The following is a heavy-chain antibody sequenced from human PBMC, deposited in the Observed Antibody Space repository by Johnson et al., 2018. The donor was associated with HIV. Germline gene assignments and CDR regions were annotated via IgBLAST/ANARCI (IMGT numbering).Heavy chain of an antibody. V-gene: IGHV3-30*18. CDR1: GFTFSSHD. D-gene: IGHD3-16*01. CDR3: AKPPSMGADAFDI. Sequence: QVQLVESGGGVVQPGRSLRVSCGASGFTFSSHDMHWVRQAPGKGLEWVAVISYDGSHHYCADSVKCRFTISRDNSNKTVYLQMNSLGPEDTAVYYCAKPPSMGADAFDIGGQGTMVTVSS. CDR2: ISYDGSHH. J-gene: IGHJ3*02.